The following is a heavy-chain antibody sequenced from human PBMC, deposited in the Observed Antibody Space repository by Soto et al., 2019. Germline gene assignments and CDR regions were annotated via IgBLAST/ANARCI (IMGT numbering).Heavy chain of an antibody. CDR2: ISAYNGNT. D-gene: IGHD6-13*01. Sequence: ASVKISCKASGYTFTSYGISWVRQAPGQGLEWMGWISAYNGNTNYAQKLQGRVTMTTDTSTSTAYMELRSLRSDDTAVYYCARSKSGGYSSSWYTLDLDAFDIWGKGTMVTVSS. CDR1: GYTFTSYG. V-gene: IGHV1-18*04. CDR3: ARSKSGGYSSSWYTLDLDAFDI. J-gene: IGHJ3*02.